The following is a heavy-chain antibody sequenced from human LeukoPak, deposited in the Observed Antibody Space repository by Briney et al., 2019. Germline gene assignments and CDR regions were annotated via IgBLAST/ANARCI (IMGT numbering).Heavy chain of an antibody. CDR3: AKEESAYSYGNHFDY. D-gene: IGHD4-4*01. CDR1: GFTFSSYA. Sequence: GGSLRLSCAASGFTFSSYAMYWVRQTPGKGLEWVSAVTKSGDATYYAYSVKGRFTISRDNSKDTLYLQMNSLRAEDTAVYYCAKEESAYSYGNHFDYWGQGSLVTVSS. J-gene: IGHJ4*02. V-gene: IGHV3-23*01. CDR2: VTKSGDAT.